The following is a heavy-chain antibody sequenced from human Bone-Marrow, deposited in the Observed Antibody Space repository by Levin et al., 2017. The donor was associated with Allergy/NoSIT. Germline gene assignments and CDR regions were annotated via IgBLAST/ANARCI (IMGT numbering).Heavy chain of an antibody. D-gene: IGHD2-15*01. Sequence: GASVKVSCAVSGFTFSNYAMHWVRQAPGRGLEWVAFISLDGNTQYYADSVKGRFTVSRDNSNNTLHLQMNSLRVEDTAIYFCAKDAYTCSGGSCYFFDYWGQGGLVTVSS. J-gene: IGHJ4*02. CDR2: ISLDGNTQ. CDR1: GFTFSNYA. CDR3: AKDAYTCSGGSCYFFDY. V-gene: IGHV3-30*18.